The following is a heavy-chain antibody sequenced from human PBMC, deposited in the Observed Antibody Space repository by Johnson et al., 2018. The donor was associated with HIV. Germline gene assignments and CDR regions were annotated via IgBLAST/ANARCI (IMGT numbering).Heavy chain of an antibody. CDR3: AKDLSSGWYHAFDI. CDR2: IHYDGNNK. J-gene: IGHJ3*02. V-gene: IGHV3-30*02. D-gene: IGHD6-19*01. Sequence: QVQLVESGGVVVQPGGSLRLSCAASAFTFSSYAIHWVRQAPGKGLEWVAFIHYDGNNKYYADSVKGRFTISRDNSKNTLYLQMNSLRAEDTAVYYCAKDLSSGWYHAFDIWGQGTMVTSLQ. CDR1: AFTFSSYA.